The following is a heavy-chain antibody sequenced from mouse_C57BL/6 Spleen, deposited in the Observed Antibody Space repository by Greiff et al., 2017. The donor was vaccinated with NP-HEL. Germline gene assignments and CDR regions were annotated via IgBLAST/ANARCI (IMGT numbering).Heavy chain of an antibody. CDR3: ARDGEGYYPMDY. J-gene: IGHJ4*01. CDR1: GFTFSDFY. CDR2: SRNKANDYTT. Sequence: EVKLVESGGGLVQSGRSLRLSCATSGFTFSDFYMEWVRQAPGKGLEWIAASRNKANDYTTEYSASVKGRFIVSRDTSQSILYLQMNALRAEDTAIYYCARDGEGYYPMDYWGQGTSVTVSS. V-gene: IGHV7-1*01.